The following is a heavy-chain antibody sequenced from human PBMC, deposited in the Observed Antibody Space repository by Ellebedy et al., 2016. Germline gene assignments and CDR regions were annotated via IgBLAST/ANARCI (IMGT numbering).Heavy chain of an antibody. D-gene: IGHD2-21*02. CDR2: LSYDGNSN. V-gene: IGHV3-30*03. J-gene: IGHJ4*02. CDR3: ASGAYCGGDCYSIDY. Sequence: GGSLRLSCAASGFTFSIYGMHWVRQAPGKGLEWVAILSYDGNSNHYADSVKGRFSISRDNSKNTLYLQMNSLRAEDTAVYFCASGAYCGGDCYSIDYWGQGTLVTVSS. CDR1: GFTFSIYG.